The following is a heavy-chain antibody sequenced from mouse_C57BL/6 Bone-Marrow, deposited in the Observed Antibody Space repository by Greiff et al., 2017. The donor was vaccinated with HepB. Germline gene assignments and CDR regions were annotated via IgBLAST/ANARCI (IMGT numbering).Heavy chain of an antibody. D-gene: IGHD1-1*01. CDR1: GYTFTSYW. Sequence: VQLQQPGTELVKPGASVKLSCKASGYTFTSYWMHWVKQRPGQGLEWIGNINPSNGGTNYNEKFKSKATLTVDKSSSTAYMQLSSLTSEDSAVYYSARSGYGSSDVNYWYFDVWGTGTTVTVSS. V-gene: IGHV1-53*01. CDR2: INPSNGGT. J-gene: IGHJ1*03. CDR3: ARSGYGSSDVNYWYFDV.